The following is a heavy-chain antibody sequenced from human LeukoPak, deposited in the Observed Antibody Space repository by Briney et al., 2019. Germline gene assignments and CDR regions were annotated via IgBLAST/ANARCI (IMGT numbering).Heavy chain of an antibody. D-gene: IGHD4-17*01. CDR3: ASTTTVTTLPYYYGMDV. CDR2: IYYSRSA. V-gene: IGHV4-59*01. J-gene: IGHJ6*02. Sequence: SETLSLTCTVSGGSISSYYWSWIRQPPGKGMGWSRYIYYSRSANYNPSLKSRVTISVDTSRNQFSLKLSSVTAADTAVYYCASTTTVTTLPYYYGMDVWGQGTTVSVSS. CDR1: GGSISSYY.